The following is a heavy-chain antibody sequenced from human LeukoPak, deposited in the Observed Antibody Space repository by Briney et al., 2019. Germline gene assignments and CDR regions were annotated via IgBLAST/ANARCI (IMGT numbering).Heavy chain of an antibody. CDR3: ARSVDTAMVTVDY. D-gene: IGHD5-18*01. CDR1: GFTFCSYA. CDR2: ISYDGSNK. Sequence: GGSLRLSCAASGFTFCSYAMHWVRQAPGKGLEWVAVISYDGSNKYYADSVKGRFTISRDNSKNTLYLQMNSLRAEDTAVYYCARSVDTAMVTVDYWGQGTLVTVSS. J-gene: IGHJ4*02. V-gene: IGHV3-30*04.